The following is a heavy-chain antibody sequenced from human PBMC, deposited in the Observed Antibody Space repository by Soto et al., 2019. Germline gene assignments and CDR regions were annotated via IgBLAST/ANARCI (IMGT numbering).Heavy chain of an antibody. J-gene: IGHJ4*02. CDR2: LYWDDDK. CDR3: AHAGDYDLLTFDH. D-gene: IGHD4-17*01. Sequence: PLQESGPTLVPPAQPLTLTCDFSVFSLSTYHLGVAWIRQPPGAALEWLALLYWDDDKRYSPSLKDRLAISKDTSSNQVVLTITNMDPGDTATYFCAHAGDYDLLTFDHWGPGTLVTVSS. V-gene: IGHV2-5*02. CDR1: VFSLSTYHLG.